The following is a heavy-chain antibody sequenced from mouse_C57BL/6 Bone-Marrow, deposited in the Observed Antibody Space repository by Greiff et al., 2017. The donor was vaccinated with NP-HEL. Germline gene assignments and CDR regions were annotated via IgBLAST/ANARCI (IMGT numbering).Heavy chain of an antibody. D-gene: IGHD1-1*01. V-gene: IGHV1-69*01. CDR1: GYTFTSYW. J-gene: IGHJ3*01. CDR2: IDPSDSYT. Sequence: VQLQQPGAELVMPGASVKLSCKASGYTFTSYWMHWVKQRPGQGLEWIGEIDPSDSYTNYNQKFKGKSTLTVDKSSSTAYMPLSSLTSEDSAVYYCTRWRYYYGRSPWGQGTLVTVSA. CDR3: TRWRYYYGRSP.